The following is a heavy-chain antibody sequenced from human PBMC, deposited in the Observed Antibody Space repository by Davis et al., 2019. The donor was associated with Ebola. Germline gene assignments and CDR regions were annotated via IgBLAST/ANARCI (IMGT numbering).Heavy chain of an antibody. Sequence: GGSLRLSCAASGFIFSSYNMQWVRQAPGKGLEWVAFIRYDGSDKYYADSVKGRFTISRDNSRNILYLQMNSLRAEDTAVYYCARDTWYSGDDNGGDWGQGTLVTVSS. J-gene: IGHJ4*02. CDR2: IRYDGSDK. CDR1: GFIFSSYN. CDR3: ARDTWYSGDDNGGD. V-gene: IGHV3-30*02. D-gene: IGHD1-26*01.